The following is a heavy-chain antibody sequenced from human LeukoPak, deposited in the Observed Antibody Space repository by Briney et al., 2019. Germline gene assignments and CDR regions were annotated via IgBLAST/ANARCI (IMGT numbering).Heavy chain of an antibody. CDR1: GGSFSGYY. V-gene: IGHV4-34*01. D-gene: IGHD3-9*01. Sequence: SETLSLTCAVYGGSFSGYYWSWIRQPPGKGLEWIGEINHSGSTNYNPSLKSRVTISIDTSKNKFSLKLSSVTAADTAVYYCARLTYYDISLDVTTGYYFDYWGQGTLVTVSS. CDR2: INHSGST. J-gene: IGHJ4*02. CDR3: ARLTYYDISLDVTTGYYFDY.